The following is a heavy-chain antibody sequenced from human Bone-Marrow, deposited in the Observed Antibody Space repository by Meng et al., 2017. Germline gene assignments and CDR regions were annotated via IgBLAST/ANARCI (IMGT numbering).Heavy chain of an antibody. V-gene: IGHV4-39*07. CDR1: GGAISSSSYY. J-gene: IGHJ5*02. CDR3: ARVSLQATIAAAGVVWFDP. D-gene: IGHD6-13*01. Sequence: QLQLQESGPGLVKPSETLSLTCTVAGGAISSSSYYWGWIRQPPGKGLEWIGSIYYTGRTYYNPSLKSRVTISVDTSKNQFSLKLSSVTAADTAVYYCARVSLQATIAAAGVVWFDPWGQGTLVTVSS. CDR2: IYYTGRT.